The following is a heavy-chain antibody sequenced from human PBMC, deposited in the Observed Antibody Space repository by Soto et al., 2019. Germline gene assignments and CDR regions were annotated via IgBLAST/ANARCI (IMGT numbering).Heavy chain of an antibody. Sequence: EVQLLESGGGLVQPGGSLRLSCAASGFTFSSYAMSWVRQAPGKGLEWVSAISGSGGSTYYADSLKGRFTISRDNSKNTLYLQMNSLRAEDTAVYYCARTHWAKTYGMDVWGQGTTVTVSS. V-gene: IGHV3-23*01. CDR1: GFTFSSYA. D-gene: IGHD7-27*01. J-gene: IGHJ6*02. CDR2: ISGSGGST. CDR3: ARTHWAKTYGMDV.